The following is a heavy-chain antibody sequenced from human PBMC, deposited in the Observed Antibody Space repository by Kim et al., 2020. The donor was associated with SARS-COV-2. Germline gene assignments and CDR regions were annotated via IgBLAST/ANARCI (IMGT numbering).Heavy chain of an antibody. J-gene: IGHJ6*03. Sequence: SETLSLTCTVSGGSISSYYWSWIRQPAGKGLEWIGRIYTSGSTNYNPSLKSRVTMSVDTSKNQFSLKLSSVTAADTAVYYCARDLVVPAAMTPSGYYYYMDVWGKGTTVTVSS. CDR2: IYTSGST. V-gene: IGHV4-4*07. CDR3: ARDLVVPAAMTPSGYYYYMDV. D-gene: IGHD2-2*01. CDR1: GGSISSYY.